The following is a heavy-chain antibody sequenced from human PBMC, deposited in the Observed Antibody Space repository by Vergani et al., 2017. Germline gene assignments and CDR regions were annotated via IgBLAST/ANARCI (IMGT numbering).Heavy chain of an antibody. CDR3: AKSIVVAFDY. V-gene: IGHV3-23*04. CDR1: SFSVSSHY. D-gene: IGHD2-21*01. CDR2: ISGSGGST. Sequence: LVESGGGLVQPGGSLRLSCAASSFSVSSHYMTWVRQAPGKGLEWVSTISGSGGSTYYADSVKGRFTISRDNSKNTLYLQMNSLRAEDTAVYYCAKSIVVAFDYWGQGTLVTVSS. J-gene: IGHJ4*02.